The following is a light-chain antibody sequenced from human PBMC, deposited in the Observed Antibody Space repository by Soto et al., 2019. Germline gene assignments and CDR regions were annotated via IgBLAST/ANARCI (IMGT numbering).Light chain of an antibody. V-gene: IGKV3-11*01. Sequence: EIVLTQSPATLSLSPGEGATLSCRASENINKYLAWYRQKPGQAPSLLIFDASYRAAGTPARVSASGSGTDFTLTIISLAPEDFAIYYCQHRTNWPAAVTFGGGTSVV. CDR1: ENINKY. CDR2: DAS. CDR3: QHRTNWPAAVT. J-gene: IGKJ4*02.